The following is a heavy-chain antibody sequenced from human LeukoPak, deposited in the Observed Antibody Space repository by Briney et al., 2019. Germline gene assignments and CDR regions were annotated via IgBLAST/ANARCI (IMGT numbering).Heavy chain of an antibody. CDR2: IIPIFGTA. CDR1: GGTFSSYA. D-gene: IGHD3-10*01. J-gene: IGHJ4*02. Sequence: ASVTVSCTASGGTFSSYAISWVRQAPGQGLEWMGGIIPIFGTANYAQKFQGRVTITADESTSTAYMELSSLRSEDTAVYYCARDRDGSGSYQEPLGYWGQGTLVTVSS. CDR3: ARDRDGSGSYQEPLGY. V-gene: IGHV1-69*13.